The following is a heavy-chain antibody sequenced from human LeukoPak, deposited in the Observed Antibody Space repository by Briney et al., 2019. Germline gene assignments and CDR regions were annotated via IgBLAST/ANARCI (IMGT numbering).Heavy chain of an antibody. CDR1: GYTFTRYY. V-gene: IGHV1-46*01. CDR2: INPSGGDT. Sequence: GASVKLSRKASGYTFTRYYMHWVRQAPGQGLEWMGMINPSGGDTTYAQKLQGRVTMTRDTSTSTVYMELSSLRSEDTAVYYCARENGGEDYWGQGTLVTVSS. J-gene: IGHJ4*02. D-gene: IGHD2-21*01. CDR3: ARENGGEDY.